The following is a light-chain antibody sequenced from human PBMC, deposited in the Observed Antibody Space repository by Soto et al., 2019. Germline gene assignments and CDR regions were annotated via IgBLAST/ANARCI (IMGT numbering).Light chain of an antibody. CDR2: DAS. V-gene: IGKV1-5*01. CDR1: QSISSR. Sequence: DIQMTQSPSTLSASVGDRVTITCRASQSISSRLAWYQQKPGKVPKLLIYDASSLESGVPSRFSGSGSGTEFTLTISSLQPDDFATYYCQQYNNYWTFGQGTKVDNK. CDR3: QQYNNYWT. J-gene: IGKJ1*01.